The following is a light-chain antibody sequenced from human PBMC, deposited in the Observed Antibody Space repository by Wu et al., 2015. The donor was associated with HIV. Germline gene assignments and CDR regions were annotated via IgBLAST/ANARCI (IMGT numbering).Light chain of an antibody. CDR1: QSVGSF. Sequence: EIVLTQSPGSLSLSPGERATLSCRASQSVGSFLAWYQQKPGQAPRLLIYGASTRATGIPARFSGSGSGTEFTLTISSLQSEDFAVYYCQQYNNWATFGQGTKVDIK. J-gene: IGKJ1*01. CDR3: QQYNNWAT. V-gene: IGKV3-15*01. CDR2: GAS.